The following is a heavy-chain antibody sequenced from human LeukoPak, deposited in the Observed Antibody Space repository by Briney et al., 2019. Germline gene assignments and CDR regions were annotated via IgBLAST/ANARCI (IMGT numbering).Heavy chain of an antibody. CDR1: GYTFTSYG. CDR3: ARDLLSITMIVVVIPFDY. J-gene: IGHJ4*02. CDR2: ISAYNGNT. D-gene: IGHD3-22*01. Sequence: GASVMVSCKASGYTFTSYGISWVRQAPGQGLEWMGWISAYNGNTNYAQKLQGRVTMTTDTSTSTAYMELRSLRSDDTAVYYCARDLLSITMIVVVIPFDYWGQGTLVTVSS. V-gene: IGHV1-18*01.